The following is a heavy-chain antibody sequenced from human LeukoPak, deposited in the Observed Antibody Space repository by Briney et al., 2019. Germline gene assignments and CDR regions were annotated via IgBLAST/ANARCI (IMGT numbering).Heavy chain of an antibody. CDR2: ISAYNGNT. CDR1: GYTFTSYG. J-gene: IGHJ3*02. V-gene: IGHV1-18*01. Sequence: ASVKVSCKASGYTFTSYGISWVRQAPGQGLEWMGWISAYNGNTNYAQKLQGRVTMTTDTSTSTAYMELRSLRSDDTAVYYCAKSTGYSSGWYLAAFDIWGQGTMVTVSS. CDR3: AKSTGYSSGWYLAAFDI. D-gene: IGHD6-19*01.